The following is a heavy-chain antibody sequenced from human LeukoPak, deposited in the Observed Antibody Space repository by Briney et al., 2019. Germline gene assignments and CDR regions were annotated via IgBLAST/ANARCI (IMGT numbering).Heavy chain of an antibody. CDR3: ARHSVYGSSGYFDPFDY. J-gene: IGHJ4*02. D-gene: IGHD3-22*01. Sequence: SSETLSLTCTVSGGSISSYYWSWIRQPPGKGLEWIGYIYYSGSTNYNPSLKSRVTISVDTSRNQFSLRRTSVTAADTAVYYCARHSVYGSSGYFDPFDYWGQGTLVTVSS. V-gene: IGHV4-59*08. CDR2: IYYSGST. CDR1: GGSISSYY.